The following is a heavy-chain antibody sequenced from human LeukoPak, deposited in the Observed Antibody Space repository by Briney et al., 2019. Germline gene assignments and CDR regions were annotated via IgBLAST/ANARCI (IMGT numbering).Heavy chain of an antibody. D-gene: IGHD3-16*01. Sequence: ASVKVSCKASGYTFTSYAMNWVRQAPGQGLEWMGWINTNTGNPTYAQGFTGRFVFSLDTSVSTACLQISSLKAEDTAVYYCARELFGPSDYYYYGMDVWGQGTTVTVSS. J-gene: IGHJ6*02. CDR1: GYTFTSYA. CDR2: INTNTGNP. V-gene: IGHV7-4-1*02. CDR3: ARELFGPSDYYYYGMDV.